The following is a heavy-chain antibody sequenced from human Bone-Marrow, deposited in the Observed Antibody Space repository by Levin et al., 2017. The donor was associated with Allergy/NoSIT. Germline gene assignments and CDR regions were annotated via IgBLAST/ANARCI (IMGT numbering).Heavy chain of an antibody. Sequence: GGSLRLSCAASGFTFSGSAMHWVRQASGKGLEWVGRIRTKGNNYATAYSASVNGRFTISRDDSRSATYLQMSSLKSDDTAVYYCATVTSRYGSFGFDIWGQGTMVTVSS. CDR1: GFTFSGSA. CDR3: ATVTSRYGSFGFDI. D-gene: IGHD4-17*01. V-gene: IGHV3-73*01. J-gene: IGHJ3*02. CDR2: IRTKGNNYAT.